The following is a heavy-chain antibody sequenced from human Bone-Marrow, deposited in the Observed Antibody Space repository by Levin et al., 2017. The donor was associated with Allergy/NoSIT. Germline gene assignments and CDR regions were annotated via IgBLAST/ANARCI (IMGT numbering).Heavy chain of an antibody. V-gene: IGHV3-53*01. D-gene: IGHD5-18*01. CDR2: IYSGGST. CDR3: ARAGGYSYPENDY. CDR1: GFTVSSNY. J-gene: IGHJ4*02. Sequence: GGSLRLSCAASGFTVSSNYMSWVRQAPGKGLEWVSVIYSGGSTYYADSVKGRFTISRDNSKNTLYLQMNSLRAEDTAVYYCARAGGYSYPENDYWGQGTLVTVSS.